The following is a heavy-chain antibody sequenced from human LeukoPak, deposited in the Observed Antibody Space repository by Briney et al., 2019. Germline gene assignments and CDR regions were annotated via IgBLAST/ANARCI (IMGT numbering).Heavy chain of an antibody. CDR3: ATRLVATTPYNWFDP. Sequence: SETLSLTCAVYGGSFSGYYWSWIRQPPGRGLEWIGEVNHGGSTNYDPSLKSRVTISVDTSKNQFSLKLSPVTAADTAVYYCATRLVATTPYNWFDPWGQGTLVTVSS. CDR2: VNHGGST. CDR1: GGSFSGYY. D-gene: IGHD5-12*01. J-gene: IGHJ5*02. V-gene: IGHV4-34*01.